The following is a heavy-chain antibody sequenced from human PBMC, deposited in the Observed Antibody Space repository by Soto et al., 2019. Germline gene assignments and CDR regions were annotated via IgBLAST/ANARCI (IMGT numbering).Heavy chain of an antibody. J-gene: IGHJ5*02. V-gene: IGHV1-69*13. D-gene: IGHD3-3*01. CDR3: ATLWSGYYNWFDP. CDR2: IIPIFGTA. Sequence: SVKVSCKASGGTFSSYAISWIRQAPGQGLEWMGGIIPIFGTANYAQKFQGRVTITADESTSTAYMELSSLRSEDTAVYYCATLWSGYYNWFDPWGQGTLVTVSS. CDR1: GGTFSSYA.